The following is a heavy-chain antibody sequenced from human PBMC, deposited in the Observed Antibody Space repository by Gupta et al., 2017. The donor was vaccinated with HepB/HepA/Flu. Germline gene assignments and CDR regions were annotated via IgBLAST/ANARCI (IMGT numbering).Heavy chain of an antibody. Sequence: EVQLVESGGGLVQPGGSLTISCTASGFTLSDYEMNWVRQAPGKGLEWVSYINTVGVTRHADFVKGRFIISRDDAKNSLYLQIDSLRAEDTATYYCAREWMFKSPVDDFDIWGQGTMVTVAS. J-gene: IGHJ3*02. CDR3: AREWMFKSPVDDFDI. V-gene: IGHV3-48*03. CDR2: INTVGVT. D-gene: IGHD2-2*03. CDR1: GFTLSDYE.